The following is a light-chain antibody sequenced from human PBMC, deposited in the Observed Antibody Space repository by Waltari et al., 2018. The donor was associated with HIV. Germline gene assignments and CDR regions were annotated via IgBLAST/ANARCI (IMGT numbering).Light chain of an antibody. J-gene: IGLJ2*01. CDR1: NSDVGGYNY. CDR2: EVT. V-gene: IGLV2-14*01. Sequence: QSALTQPASVSGSPGQSITISCIGTNSDVGGYNYVSWYQQHPGQAPKLLSYEVTNRPSGISNRFSGSKSGNTAALTIAGLQAEDEADYYCSSYTTTSTGVFGGGTKLTVL. CDR3: SSYTTTSTGV.